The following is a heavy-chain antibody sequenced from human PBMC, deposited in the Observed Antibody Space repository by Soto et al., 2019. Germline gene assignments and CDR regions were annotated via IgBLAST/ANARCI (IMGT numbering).Heavy chain of an antibody. CDR2: IYPGDSDT. CDR3: ARRPVTGQLGIDY. J-gene: IGHJ4*02. Sequence: GESLKMCCKGSGDSFTSYWICWESQMPGKGLEWMGIIYPGDSDTRYSPSFQGQVTISADKSISTAYLQWSSLKASDTAMYYCARRPVTGQLGIDYWGQGTLVTVSS. CDR1: GDSFTSYW. D-gene: IGHD6-6*01. V-gene: IGHV5-51*01.